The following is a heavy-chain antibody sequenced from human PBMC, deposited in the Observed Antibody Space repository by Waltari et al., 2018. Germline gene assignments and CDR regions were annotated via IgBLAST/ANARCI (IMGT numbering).Heavy chain of an antibody. V-gene: IGHV5-51*01. J-gene: IGHJ4*02. CDR1: GYSFTSYW. CDR2: IYPGDSDT. CDR3: ARMSLVYSSGGSCYSGYYFDY. Sequence: EVQLVQSGAEVKKPGESLKISCKGAGYSFTSYWIGWVRQMPGNGLEWMGIIYPGDSDTRYSPSSQGHVTISADKSISTAYLQWSSLKASDTAMYYCARMSLVYSSGGSCYSGYYFDYWGQGTLVTVSS. D-gene: IGHD2-15*01.